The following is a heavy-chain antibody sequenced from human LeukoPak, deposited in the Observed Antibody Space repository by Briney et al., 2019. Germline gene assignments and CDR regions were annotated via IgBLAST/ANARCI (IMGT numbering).Heavy chain of an antibody. D-gene: IGHD6-13*01. CDR3: AKDISGSSSWAGYGMDV. J-gene: IGHJ6*02. CDR2: ISWDGGST. CDR1: GFTFSSYT. Sequence: SGGSLRLSCAASGFTFSSYTMHWVRQAPGKGLEWVSLISWDGGSTYYADSVKGRFTISRDNSKNSLYLQMNSLRTEDTALYYCAKDISGSSSWAGYGMDVWGQGTTVTVSS. V-gene: IGHV3-43*01.